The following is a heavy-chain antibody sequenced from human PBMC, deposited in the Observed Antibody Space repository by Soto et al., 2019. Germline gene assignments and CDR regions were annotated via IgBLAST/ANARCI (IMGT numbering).Heavy chain of an antibody. J-gene: IGHJ4*01. D-gene: IGHD6-13*01. CDR3: AKDEGAAVESPGD. CDR2: INWDGRIA. V-gene: IGHV3-43*01. Sequence: QPVGSLRLSCAAPGFIFDDFTMHWVRLVPGKGLQWVSYINWDGRIAMYADSVKGRFTISRDNTNNHLYLQMNSLRSDDTALYYCAKDEGAAVESPGDWGHGTLVTVSS. CDR1: GFIFDDFT.